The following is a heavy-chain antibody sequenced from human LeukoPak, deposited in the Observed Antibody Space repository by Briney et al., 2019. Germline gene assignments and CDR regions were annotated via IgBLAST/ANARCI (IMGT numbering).Heavy chain of an antibody. CDR2: INPSGGST. J-gene: IGHJ4*02. CDR3: ARPAGGSGSYYYFDY. V-gene: IGHV1-46*01. Sequence: GASVKVSCKASGYTFTSYCMHWVRQAPGQGLEWMGIINPSGGSTSYAQKFQGRVTMTRDTSTSTVYMELSSLRSEDTAVYYCARPAGGSGSYYYFDYWGQGTLVTVSS. D-gene: IGHD3-10*01. CDR1: GYTFTSYC.